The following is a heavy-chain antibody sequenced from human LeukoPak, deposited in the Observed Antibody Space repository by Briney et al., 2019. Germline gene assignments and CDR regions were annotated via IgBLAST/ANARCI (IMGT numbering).Heavy chain of an antibody. CDR1: GFTVSSNY. CDR2: IYSGGST. J-gene: IGHJ4*02. CDR3: AKRSASSTSCYAIDY. V-gene: IGHV3-53*01. Sequence: GGSLRLSCAASGFTVSSNYMSWVRQAPGKGLEWVSVIYSGGSTYYADSVKGRFTISRDNSKNTLYLQMNSLRAEDTAVYYCAKRSASSTSCYAIDYWGQGTLVTVSS. D-gene: IGHD2-2*01.